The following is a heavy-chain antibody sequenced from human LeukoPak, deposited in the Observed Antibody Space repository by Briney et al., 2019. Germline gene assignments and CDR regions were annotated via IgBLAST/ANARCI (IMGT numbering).Heavy chain of an antibody. CDR1: GYTFTSYG. J-gene: IGHJ4*02. CDR3: ASNIVVVPAELSSLDY. CDR2: ISAYNGNT. Sequence: ASVKVSCKASGYTFTSYGICWVRRAPGQGLEWMGWISAYNGNTNYAQKLQGRVTMTTDTSTSTAYMELRSLRSDDTAVYYCASNIVVVPAELSSLDYWGQGTLVTVSS. D-gene: IGHD2-2*01. V-gene: IGHV1-18*01.